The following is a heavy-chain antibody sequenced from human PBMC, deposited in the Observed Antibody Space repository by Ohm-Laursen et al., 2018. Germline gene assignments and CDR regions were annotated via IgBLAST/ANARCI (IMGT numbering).Heavy chain of an antibody. CDR3: ARGYWKTGLGY. Sequence: TLSLTCIVSGGSISSGGYYWSWIRQHPGKGLEWIGYIYYSGSTYYNPSLKSRVTISVDTSKNQFSLKLSSVTAADTAVYYCARGYWKTGLGYWGQGTLVTVSS. D-gene: IGHD1-1*01. J-gene: IGHJ4*02. CDR2: IYYSGST. CDR1: GGSISSGGYY. V-gene: IGHV4-31*03.